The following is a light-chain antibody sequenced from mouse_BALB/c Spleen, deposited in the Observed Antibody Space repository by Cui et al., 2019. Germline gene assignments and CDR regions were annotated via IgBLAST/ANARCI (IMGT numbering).Light chain of an antibody. J-gene: IGKJ2*01. CDR3: LQRNAYPYT. V-gene: IGKV9-123*01. Sequence: DIQMIQSPSSVFDSRGDRVGLSCRASQCIRGNLYWYQQKPGATIKPLIYSTSNLTSGVPSRFSGSGSGSDYSLTISSLESEDFADYYCLQRNAYPYTFGGGTKLEIK. CDR1: QCIRGN. CDR2: STS.